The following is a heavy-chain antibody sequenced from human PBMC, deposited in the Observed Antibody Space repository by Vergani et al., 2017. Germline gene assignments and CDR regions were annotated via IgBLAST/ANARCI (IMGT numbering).Heavy chain of an antibody. V-gene: IGHV4-39*01. CDR3: ATRRTTGVTPPGNWYFDL. CDR2: IYYSGST. J-gene: IGHJ2*01. Sequence: QLQLQESGPGLVKPSETLSLTCTVSGGSISSSSYYWGWIRQPPGKGLEWIGCIYYSGSTYYNPSLKSRVTLSVDTSKNQFSLKLSSVTAADTAVYYCATRRTTGVTPPGNWYFDLWGRGTLVTVSS. CDR1: GGSISSSSYY. D-gene: IGHD4-23*01.